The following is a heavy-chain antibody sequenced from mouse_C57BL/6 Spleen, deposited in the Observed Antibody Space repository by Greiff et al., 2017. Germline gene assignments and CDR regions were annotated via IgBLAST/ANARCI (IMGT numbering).Heavy chain of an antibody. J-gene: IGHJ1*03. CDR1: GYAFSSYW. Sequence: VQRVESGAELVKPGASVKISCKASGYAFSSYWMNWVKQRPGKGLEWIGQIYPGDGDTNYNGKFKGKATLTADKSSSTAYMQLSSLTSEDSAVYFCARGATVGYFDVWGTGTTVTVSS. CDR2: IYPGDGDT. CDR3: ARGATVGYFDV. V-gene: IGHV1-80*01. D-gene: IGHD1-1*01.